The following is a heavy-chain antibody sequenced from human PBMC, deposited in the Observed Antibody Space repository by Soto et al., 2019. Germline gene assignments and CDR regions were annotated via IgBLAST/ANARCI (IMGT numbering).Heavy chain of an antibody. CDR3: AKSLSVTTTWFDA. D-gene: IGHD4-17*01. V-gene: IGHV3-23*01. CDR2: ISVGDTYT. Sequence: LRLSCAASGFTFSSYAMSGVRQAPVKGLEWVSSISVGDTYTYSADSVKGRFTISRDDSKNTLYLQMNSLRAEDTATYYCAKSLSVTTTWFDAWGQGSLVTVSS. J-gene: IGHJ5*02. CDR1: GFTFSSYA.